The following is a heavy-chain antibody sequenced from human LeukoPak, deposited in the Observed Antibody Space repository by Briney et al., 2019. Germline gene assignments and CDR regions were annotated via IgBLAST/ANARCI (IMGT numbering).Heavy chain of an antibody. Sequence: PGGSLRLSCAASGFTFSGSAMHWVRQASGKGLEWVGRIRSKANSYATAYAASVKGRFTISRDDSKNTAYLQMNSLKTEDTAAYYCTGAAYCGGDCYDYWGQGTLVTVSS. D-gene: IGHD2-21*01. CDR2: IRSKANSYAT. V-gene: IGHV3-73*01. CDR1: GFTFSGSA. CDR3: TGAAYCGGDCYDY. J-gene: IGHJ4*02.